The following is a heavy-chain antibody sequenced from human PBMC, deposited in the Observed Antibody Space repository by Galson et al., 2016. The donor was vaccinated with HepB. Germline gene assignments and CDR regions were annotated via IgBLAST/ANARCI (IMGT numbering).Heavy chain of an antibody. D-gene: IGHD2-2*01. CDR3: AKGRCSSDKRCAFDF. J-gene: IGHJ3*01. V-gene: IGHV3-9*01. CDR1: GFTFLDYG. Sequence: SLRLSCAASGFTFLDYGMHWVRQAPGKGLEWVSGISWNSDTIDYAGSVRGRFTISRDNAKKLLYLQMNSLKIEDTALYYCAKGRCSSDKRCAFDFWGQGTVVTVSP. CDR2: ISWNSDTI.